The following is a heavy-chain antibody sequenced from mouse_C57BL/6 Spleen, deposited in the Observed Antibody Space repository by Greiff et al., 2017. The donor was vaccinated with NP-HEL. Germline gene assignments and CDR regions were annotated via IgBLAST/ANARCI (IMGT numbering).Heavy chain of an antibody. CDR1: GYTFTSYW. J-gene: IGHJ3*01. V-gene: IGHV1-53*01. CDR2: INPSNGGT. Sequence: VQLQQSGTELVKPGASVKLSCKASGYTFTSYWMHWVKQRPGQGLEWIGNINPSNGGTNYNEKFKSKATLTVDKSSSTAYMQLSSLTSEDSAVYECARGEGDGYSVAYWGQGTLVTVSA. CDR3: ARGEGDGYSVAY. D-gene: IGHD2-3*01.